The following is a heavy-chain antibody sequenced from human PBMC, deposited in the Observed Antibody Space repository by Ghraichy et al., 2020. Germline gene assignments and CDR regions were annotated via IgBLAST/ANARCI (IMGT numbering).Heavy chain of an antibody. CDR3: ARAVGSSWYEENWFVP. CDR1: GFTFSSYS. V-gene: IGHV3-21*01. D-gene: IGHD6-13*01. J-gene: IGHJ5*02. Sequence: GGSLRLSCAASGFTFSSYSMNWVRQAPGKGLEWVSSISSSSSYIYYADSVKGRFTISRDNAKNSLYLQMNSLRAEDTAVYYCARAVGSSWYEENWFVPWGQGTLVTVSS. CDR2: ISSSSSYI.